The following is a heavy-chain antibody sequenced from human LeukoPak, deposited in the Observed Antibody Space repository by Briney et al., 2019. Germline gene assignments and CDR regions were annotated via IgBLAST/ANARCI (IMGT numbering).Heavy chain of an antibody. CDR3: ARAPYTSGWYRGDNDY. CDR2: ISGSSGTR. Sequence: PGGLLRLSCAASGFTFSSYSMNWVRQAPGKGLEWVSYISGSSGTRYYADSVKGRFTISRDNAKNSLYLQMNSLRAEDTAVYYCARAPYTSGWYRGDNDYWGQGTLVTVSS. V-gene: IGHV3-48*01. J-gene: IGHJ4*02. D-gene: IGHD6-19*01. CDR1: GFTFSSYS.